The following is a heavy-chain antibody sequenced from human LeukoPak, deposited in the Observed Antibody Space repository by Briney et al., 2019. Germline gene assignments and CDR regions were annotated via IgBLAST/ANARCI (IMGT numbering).Heavy chain of an antibody. D-gene: IGHD6-13*01. CDR1: GFTLSSYE. Sequence: SGGSLRLSCAASGFTLSSYEMHWVRPAPGKGLEWVSYISGSGRTIYHADTVKGRFTISRDNAKNSLYLQMYSLRAEDTAVDYCARDVSSSWYYVDYCGQGTLVTVSS. CDR2: ISGSGRTI. CDR3: ARDVSSSWYYVDY. V-gene: IGHV3-48*03. J-gene: IGHJ4*02.